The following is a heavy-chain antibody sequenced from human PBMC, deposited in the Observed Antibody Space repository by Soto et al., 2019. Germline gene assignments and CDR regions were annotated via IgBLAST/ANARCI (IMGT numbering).Heavy chain of an antibody. CDR1: GGTFSSYT. Sequence: QVQLVHSGAEVKKPGSSVKVSCKASGGTFSSYTISWVRQAPGQGLEWMGRIIPILGIANYAQKVQGRVTITADKSTSTAYMELSSLRSEDTAVYYCARDFDGDQHWAFYIWGQGTMVTVSS. J-gene: IGHJ3*02. CDR3: ARDFDGDQHWAFYI. D-gene: IGHD3-9*01. V-gene: IGHV1-69*04. CDR2: IIPILGIA.